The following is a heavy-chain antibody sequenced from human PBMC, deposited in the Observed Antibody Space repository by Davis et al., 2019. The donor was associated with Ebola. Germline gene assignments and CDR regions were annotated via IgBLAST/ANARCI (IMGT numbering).Heavy chain of an antibody. CDR1: GFSFSSYA. Sequence: PGGSLRLSCAASGFSFSSYAMSWVRQAPGKGLEWVSAISGSGGSTYYAASVKGRFTISRDNSKNTLYLQMNSLRAEDTAVYYCAKDRNPYYYDSSGYYNRDAFDIWGQGTMVTVSS. V-gene: IGHV3-23*01. CDR2: ISGSGGST. D-gene: IGHD3-22*01. J-gene: IGHJ3*02. CDR3: AKDRNPYYYDSSGYYNRDAFDI.